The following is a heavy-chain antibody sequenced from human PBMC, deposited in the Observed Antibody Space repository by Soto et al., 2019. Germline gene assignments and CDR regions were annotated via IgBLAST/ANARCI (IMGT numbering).Heavy chain of an antibody. V-gene: IGHV3-30*18. CDR1: GFSFRTYG. Sequence: GGSLRLSCAASGFSFRTYGIHWVRQAPGKGLEWVAVISYDGSDKYYADSVEGRFTISRDNSKNTLYLQMDSLRAEDTAVYYCAKDQAASTTGYYGLDVWGQGTTVTVSS. D-gene: IGHD1-1*01. CDR3: AKDQAASTTGYYGLDV. J-gene: IGHJ6*02. CDR2: ISYDGSDK.